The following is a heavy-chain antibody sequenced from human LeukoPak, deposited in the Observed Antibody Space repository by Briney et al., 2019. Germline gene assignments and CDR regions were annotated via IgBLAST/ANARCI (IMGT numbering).Heavy chain of an antibody. Sequence: ASVKVSCKASGYTFTGYYMHWVRQAPGQGLEWMGWIRPSTGVTYYAQNFQGRVTVSRDTSISTVYMELSRLRSDDAALYYCVRPAYCGADCYFWFDSWGQGTLVTVSS. D-gene: IGHD2-21*02. CDR2: IRPSTGVT. J-gene: IGHJ5*01. CDR1: GYTFTGYY. CDR3: VRPAYCGADCYFWFDS. V-gene: IGHV1-2*02.